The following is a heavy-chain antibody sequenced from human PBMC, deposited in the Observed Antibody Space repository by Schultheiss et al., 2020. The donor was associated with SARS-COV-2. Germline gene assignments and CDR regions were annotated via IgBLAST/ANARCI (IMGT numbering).Heavy chain of an antibody. V-gene: IGHV3-23*01. CDR1: GGSFSGYY. CDR3: AKRGVRFSGMDV. Sequence: GGSLRLSCAVYGGSFSGYYWSWIRQAPGKGLEWVSAISGSGGSTYYADSVKGRFTISRDNSKNTLYLQMNSLRAEDTAVYYCAKRGVRFSGMDVWGQGTTVTVSS. CDR2: ISGSGGST. D-gene: IGHD3-16*01. J-gene: IGHJ6*02.